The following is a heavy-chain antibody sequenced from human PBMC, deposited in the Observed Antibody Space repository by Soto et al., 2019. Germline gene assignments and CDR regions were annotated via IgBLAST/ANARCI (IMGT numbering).Heavy chain of an antibody. Sequence: EVQLVESGGGLVKPGGSLRLSCAASGFTFSSYSMNWVRQAPGKGLEWVSSISSSSSYIYYADSVKGRFTISRDNAKNSLYLQMNSLRAEDTAVYYCARDPPAEEQWLVRDDYWGQGTLVTVSS. J-gene: IGHJ4*02. CDR3: ARDPPAEEQWLVRDDY. CDR1: GFTFSSYS. V-gene: IGHV3-21*01. CDR2: ISSSSSYI. D-gene: IGHD6-19*01.